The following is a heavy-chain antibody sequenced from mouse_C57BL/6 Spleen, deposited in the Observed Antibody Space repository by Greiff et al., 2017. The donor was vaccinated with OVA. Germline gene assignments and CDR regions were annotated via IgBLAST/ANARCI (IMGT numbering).Heavy chain of an antibody. CDR1: GYAFSSSW. CDR3: ARNGSRGYCDV. Sequence: QVQLQQSGPELVKPGASVKISCKASGYAFSSSWMNWVKQRPGKGLEWIGRIYPGDGDTNYNGKFKGKATLTADKSSSTAYMQLSSLTSEDSAVSFCARNGSRGYCDVWGTGTTVTVSS. CDR2: IYPGDGDT. D-gene: IGHD1-1*01. J-gene: IGHJ1*03. V-gene: IGHV1-82*01.